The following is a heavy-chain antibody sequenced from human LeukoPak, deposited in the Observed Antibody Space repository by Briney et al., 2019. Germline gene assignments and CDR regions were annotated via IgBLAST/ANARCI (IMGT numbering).Heavy chain of an antibody. D-gene: IGHD6-13*01. CDR3: ARDAAPGFQQLALYYYHYYMDV. V-gene: IGHV4-4*07. CDR1: GGSISSYY. CDR2: TNTSGST. J-gene: IGHJ6*03. Sequence: PSETLSLTCTVSGGSISSYYWSWIRQPAGKGLEWIGRTNTSGSTNYNPSLKSRVTMSVDTSKNQFSLKLSSVPAADTAVYYCARDAAPGFQQLALYYYHYYMDVWGKGTTVTVSS.